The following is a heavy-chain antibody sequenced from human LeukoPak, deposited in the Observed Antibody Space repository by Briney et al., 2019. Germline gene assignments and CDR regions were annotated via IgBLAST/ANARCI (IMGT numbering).Heavy chain of an antibody. Sequence: SETLSLTCTVSGYSIISGYSWEWIRQPPGKGLEWIGSFHYSGSTYYNPSLMSRVTISGDTSKNQFSLGLSSVTAADTAVYYCARAYCSSTSCYTEGWFDPWGQGTLVTVSS. CDR2: FHYSGST. CDR1: GYSIISGYS. J-gene: IGHJ5*02. V-gene: IGHV4-38-2*02. D-gene: IGHD2-2*02. CDR3: ARAYCSSTSCYTEGWFDP.